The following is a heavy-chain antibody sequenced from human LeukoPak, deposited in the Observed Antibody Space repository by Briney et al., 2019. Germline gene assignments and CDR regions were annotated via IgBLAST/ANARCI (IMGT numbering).Heavy chain of an antibody. CDR3: AKDPGKFWSGHDY. V-gene: IGHV3-33*06. Sequence: GRSLRLSCAASGFTFSSYGMHWVRQAPGKGLEWVAVIWYDGSNKYYADSVKGRFTISRDNSKNTLYLQMNSLRGEDTAVYYCAKDPGKFWSGHDYWGQGALVTVSS. J-gene: IGHJ4*02. CDR2: IWYDGSNK. CDR1: GFTFSSYG. D-gene: IGHD3-3*01.